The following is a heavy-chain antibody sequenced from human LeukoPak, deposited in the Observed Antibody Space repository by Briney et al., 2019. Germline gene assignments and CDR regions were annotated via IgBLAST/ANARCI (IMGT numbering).Heavy chain of an antibody. Sequence: SETLSLTCSVSGSSTNSYYWSWIRQPPGKGLEWIGYIYSNGNTNYNPSLKSRVTISVEMSKNQFSLKLTSVTAADTAVYYCARREGVVTHFDYWGQGTLVTVSS. V-gene: IGHV4-59*08. D-gene: IGHD2-15*01. CDR1: GSSTNSYY. CDR2: IYSNGNT. CDR3: ARREGVVTHFDY. J-gene: IGHJ4*02.